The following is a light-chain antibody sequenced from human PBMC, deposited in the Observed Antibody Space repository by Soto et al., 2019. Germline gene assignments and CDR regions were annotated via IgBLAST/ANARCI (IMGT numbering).Light chain of an antibody. CDR1: QTVYNGY. CDR3: QQYVSSPRT. V-gene: IGKV3-20*01. Sequence: ENVLTQSPGTLSLSPGERATLSCRASQTVYNGYLAWYQQKPGQAPRLLIYGASSRATGIPDRFSGSGSGTDFNLTISRLEPEDFAVYYCQQYVSSPRTFGQGTKVDIK. CDR2: GAS. J-gene: IGKJ1*01.